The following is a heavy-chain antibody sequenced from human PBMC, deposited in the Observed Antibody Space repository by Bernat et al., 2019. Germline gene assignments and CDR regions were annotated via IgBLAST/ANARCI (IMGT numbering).Heavy chain of an antibody. V-gene: IGHV3-33*01. CDR2: IWVAGSHK. J-gene: IGHJ4*02. CDR1: GFTFSTYG. D-gene: IGHD3-10*01. Sequence: GRLVEAGGGVGQPGRSLRLSCAASGFTFSTYGMHWVRQAPGKGLEWVAVIWVAGSHKYYADSVQGRFTISRDASTSTLYLQMSSLRAEDTAVYYCARDCVGLNYVGSGCSFDYWGQGTLVTVSS. CDR3: ARDCVGLNYVGSGCSFDY.